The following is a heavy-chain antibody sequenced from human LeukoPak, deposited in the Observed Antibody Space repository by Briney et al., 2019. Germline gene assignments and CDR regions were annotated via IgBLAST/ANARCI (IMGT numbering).Heavy chain of an antibody. D-gene: IGHD2-2*01. J-gene: IGHJ6*03. V-gene: IGHV4-30-2*01. Sequence: SETLSLTCSISGGSITSGKYLWSWIRQPPGKGLECIGYIFHSGGTYYNPSLRSRVSMSVDKSKNQFSLKLTSVTAADTAVYYCARDAPCHGAGCYVDYYYYIDVWGKGTTVTVSS. CDR3: ARDAPCHGAGCYVDYYYYIDV. CDR2: IFHSGGT. CDR1: GGSITSGKYL.